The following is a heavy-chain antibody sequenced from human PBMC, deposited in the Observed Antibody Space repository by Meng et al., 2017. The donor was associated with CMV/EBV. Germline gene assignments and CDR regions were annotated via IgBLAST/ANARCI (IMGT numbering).Heavy chain of an antibody. Sequence: LSLTCAASGFTFSNYNMNWVRQAPGKGPEWVSSVSSTSTDIYYADSVKGRFTISRDNAKKSLPLQMDSLRVEDTAVYYCARGKYGIYPFHYGMDVWGQGTTVTVSS. CDR1: GFTFSNYN. J-gene: IGHJ6*02. V-gene: IGHV3-21*01. CDR2: VSSTSTDI. D-gene: IGHD2/OR15-2a*01. CDR3: ARGKYGIYPFHYGMDV.